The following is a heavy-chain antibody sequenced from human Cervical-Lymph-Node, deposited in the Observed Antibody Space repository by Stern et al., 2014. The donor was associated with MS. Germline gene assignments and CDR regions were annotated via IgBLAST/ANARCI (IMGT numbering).Heavy chain of an antibody. CDR1: SSFDYY. Sequence: SSFDYYWSWIRQPPGKRLEWIGYSYYSGNTYYIPTLNTRVTISVDTSKNQFSLKLSSVTVACTAVYYCARDSSGYYLILDYWGQGTLVTVSS. J-gene: IGHJ4*02. CDR3: ARDSSGYYLILDY. V-gene: IGHV4-30-4*01. D-gene: IGHD3-22*01. CDR2: SYYSGNT.